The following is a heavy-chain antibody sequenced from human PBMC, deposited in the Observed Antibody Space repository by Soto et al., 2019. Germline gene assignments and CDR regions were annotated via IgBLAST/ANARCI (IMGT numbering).Heavy chain of an antibody. CDR1: GFTFSSYS. CDR3: AISAWNYGGPLNWLDP. D-gene: IGHD1-7*01. V-gene: IGHV3-21*01. CDR2: ISSTSTYI. Sequence: PGGSLRLSCAASGFTFSSYSMNWVRQAPGKGLEWVSSISSTSTYIHYADSVKGRFIISRDNAKNSVFLQMNSLRAEDTAVYYCAISAWNYGGPLNWLDPWGQGTLVTVSS. J-gene: IGHJ5*02.